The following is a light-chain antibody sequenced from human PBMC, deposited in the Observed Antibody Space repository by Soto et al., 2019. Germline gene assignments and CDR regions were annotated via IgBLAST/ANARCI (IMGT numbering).Light chain of an antibody. CDR3: QQRSNWPPMT. CDR1: QSISRS. V-gene: IGKV3-11*02. Sequence: LVLPQSQGPLSLSPGERATLSCRASQSISRSLAWYHQKPGQAPRLLIYDASHRATGTPARFSGSGSGREFTLTISSREPEDDVGYYCQQRSNWPPMTFGQGTRLDI. J-gene: IGKJ5*01. CDR2: DAS.